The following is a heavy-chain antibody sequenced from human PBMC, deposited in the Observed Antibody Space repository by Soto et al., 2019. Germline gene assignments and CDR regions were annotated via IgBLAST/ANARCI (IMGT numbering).Heavy chain of an antibody. Sequence: GGSLRLSCAASGFTFSSYGMHWVRQAPGKGLEWVAVISYDGSNKYYADSVKGRFTISRDNSKSTLYLQMNSLRAEDTAVYYCAKGKLYIAAAGFDYWGQGTLVTVSS. V-gene: IGHV3-30*18. CDR1: GFTFSSYG. D-gene: IGHD6-13*01. CDR3: AKGKLYIAAAGFDY. J-gene: IGHJ4*02. CDR2: ISYDGSNK.